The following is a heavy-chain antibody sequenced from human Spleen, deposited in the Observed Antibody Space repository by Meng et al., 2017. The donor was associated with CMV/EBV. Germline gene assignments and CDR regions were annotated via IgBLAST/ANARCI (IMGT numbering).Heavy chain of an antibody. D-gene: IGHD5-18*01. V-gene: IGHV3-9*01. CDR2: ISWNGGSI. Sequence: SLKISCAASGFTFDNYAMHWLRQTPGKGLEWVSGISWNGGSIGHADSVKGRFTISRDNAKKSLYLQMNSLRAEDTALYYCAKVGDTYGYGTGWFDPWGQGTLVTVSS. CDR3: AKVGDTYGYGTGWFDP. CDR1: GFTFDNYA. J-gene: IGHJ5*02.